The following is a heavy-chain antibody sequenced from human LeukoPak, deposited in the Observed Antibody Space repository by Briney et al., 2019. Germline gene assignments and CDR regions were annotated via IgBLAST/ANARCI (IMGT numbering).Heavy chain of an antibody. CDR3: ARWVYDILTGYQYYFDF. CDR1: VFTFSSYS. D-gene: IGHD3-9*01. CDR2: FSSSSSTI. V-gene: IGHV3-48*04. J-gene: IGHJ4*02. Sequence: GGSLRLSCAASVFTFSSYSMNWVRQAPGKGLEWVSYFSSSSSTIYYANSVKGRFTISRDNAKNSLYLTMNSLTADDKAVYYCARWVYDILTGYQYYFDFWGQGTLVTVSS.